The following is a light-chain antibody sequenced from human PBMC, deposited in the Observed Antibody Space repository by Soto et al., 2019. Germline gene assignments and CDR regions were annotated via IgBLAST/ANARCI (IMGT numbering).Light chain of an antibody. Sequence: QSGMRQPPSVSAAPRQKVTISRSGSSSNIGNNYVSWYQQLPGTAPKLLISENNNRPSGIPDRFSGSKSGTSATLGITGLQTGDEADYYCGTWDSSLSAYVFGTGTKVTVL. CDR2: ENN. CDR1: SSNIGNNY. V-gene: IGLV1-51*02. J-gene: IGLJ1*01. CDR3: GTWDSSLSAYV.